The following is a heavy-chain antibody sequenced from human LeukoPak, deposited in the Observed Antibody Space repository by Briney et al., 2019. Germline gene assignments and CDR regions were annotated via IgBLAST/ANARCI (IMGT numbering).Heavy chain of an antibody. CDR3: ARTRDAYNDY. V-gene: IGHV3-23*01. J-gene: IGHJ4*02. CDR1: GFTFNSYA. CDR2: IGGSGSTT. Sequence: PGGSLRLSCAASGFTFNSYAMSWVRQAPGKGLEWVSGIGGSGSTTYYADSAKGRFTISRDNSKNTLYLQMHSLRAEDTAVYYCARTRDAYNDYWGQGTLVTVSS. D-gene: IGHD5-24*01.